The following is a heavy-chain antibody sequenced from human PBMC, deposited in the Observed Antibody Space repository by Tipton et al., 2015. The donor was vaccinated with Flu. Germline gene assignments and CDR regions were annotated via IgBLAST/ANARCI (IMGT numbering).Heavy chain of an antibody. V-gene: IGHV4-31*03. J-gene: IGHJ4*02. Sequence: TLSLTCTVSGVSISSGGYYWSWIRQHPGKGLEWIGYIYYSGSTYYNPSLESRVRISVDTSKDQISLKLTSVTAADTAVYYCARVGVYNWNDVGFDHWGQGTLVTVSS. CDR3: ARVGVYNWNDVGFDH. CDR2: IYYSGST. D-gene: IGHD1-20*01. CDR1: GVSISSGGYY.